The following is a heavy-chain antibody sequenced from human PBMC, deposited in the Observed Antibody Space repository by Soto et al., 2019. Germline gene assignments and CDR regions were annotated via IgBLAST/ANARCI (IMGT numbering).Heavy chain of an antibody. CDR2: INHSGST. CDR3: AKVGDYDFWSGYYPPYYMDV. V-gene: IGHV4-34*01. Sequence: SETLSLTCAVYGGSFSGYYWSWIRQPPGKGLEWIGEINHSGSTNYNPSLKSRVTISVDTSKNQFYLQMNSLRAEDTAVYYCAKVGDYDFWSGYYPPYYMDVWGKGTTVTVSS. D-gene: IGHD3-3*01. J-gene: IGHJ6*03. CDR1: GGSFSGYY.